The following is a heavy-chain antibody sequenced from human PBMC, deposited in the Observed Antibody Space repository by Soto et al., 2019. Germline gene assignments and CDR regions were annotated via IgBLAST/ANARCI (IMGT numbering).Heavy chain of an antibody. CDR2: FNHNGNI. CDR3: ARELATSYYYDSSGYFYWYFDL. CDR1: SGSFIGNY. Sequence: SETLSLTCAVSSGSFIGNYWSWMRQPPGKGLEWIGEFNHNGNINYNPSLESRATISVDTSKNQFSLKLSSVTAADTAVYYCARELATSYYYDSSGYFYWYFDLWGRGTLVTVSS. D-gene: IGHD3-22*01. V-gene: IGHV4-34*01. J-gene: IGHJ2*01.